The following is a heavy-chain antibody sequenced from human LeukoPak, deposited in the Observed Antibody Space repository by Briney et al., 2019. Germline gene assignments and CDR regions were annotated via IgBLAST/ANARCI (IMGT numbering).Heavy chain of an antibody. D-gene: IGHD1-1*01. J-gene: IGHJ4*02. CDR1: DGSLSTNNYY. CDR3: ATWRTAKTGFDY. V-gene: IGHV4-39*01. CDR2: IYYSGSP. Sequence: PSETLSLTCTVSDGSLSTNNYYWAWIRQHPGKGLECIGSIYYSGSPYYNPSLKSRVTISVDTSKNQFSLRLSSVTAADTAVYYCATWRTAKTGFDYWGQGTLVTVSS.